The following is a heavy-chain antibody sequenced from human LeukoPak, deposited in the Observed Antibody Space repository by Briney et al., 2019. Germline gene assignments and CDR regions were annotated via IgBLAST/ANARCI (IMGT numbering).Heavy chain of an antibody. J-gene: IGHJ4*02. CDR3: AREYHRWEPGYFDY. CDR1: GCTFSSYA. CDR2: IIPIFGTA. D-gene: IGHD1-14*01. V-gene: IGHV1-69*13. Sequence: ASVKVSCKASGCTFSSYAISWVRQAPGQGLEWMGGIIPIFGTANYAQKFQGRVTITADESTSTAYMELSSLRSEDTAVYYCAREYHRWEPGYFDYWGQGTLVTVSS.